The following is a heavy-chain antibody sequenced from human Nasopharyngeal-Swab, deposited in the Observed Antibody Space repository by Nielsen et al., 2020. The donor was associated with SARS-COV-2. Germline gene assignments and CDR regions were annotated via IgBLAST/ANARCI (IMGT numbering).Heavy chain of an antibody. Sequence: WIRQPPGKGLEWIGSIHYSGSTYYNPPLKRRVTISVDTSNTQSSLKVSSVTAADTAVYYCARRRPDCSSTSCYISHYYYMDVWGKGTTVTVSS. J-gene: IGHJ6*03. V-gene: IGHV4-39*01. CDR2: IHYSGST. CDR3: ARRRPDCSSTSCYISHYYYMDV. D-gene: IGHD2-2*02.